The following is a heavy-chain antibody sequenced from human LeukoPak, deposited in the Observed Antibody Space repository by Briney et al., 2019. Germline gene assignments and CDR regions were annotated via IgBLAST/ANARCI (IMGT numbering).Heavy chain of an antibody. Sequence: PSETLSLTCTVSGGSISSGGYYWSWIRQHPGKGLEWIGYIYYSGSTYYNPSLKSRVTISVDTSKSQFSLKLSSVTAADTAVYYCARLRVTSPFDYWGQGTLVTVSS. CDR2: IYYSGST. D-gene: IGHD2-21*02. CDR1: GGSISSGGYY. J-gene: IGHJ4*02. V-gene: IGHV4-31*03. CDR3: ARLRVTSPFDY.